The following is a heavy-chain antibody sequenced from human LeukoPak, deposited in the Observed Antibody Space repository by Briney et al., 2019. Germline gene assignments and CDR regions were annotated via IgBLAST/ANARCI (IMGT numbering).Heavy chain of an antibody. Sequence: SETLSLTCTVSGGSISSYYWSWIRQPPGNGLEWIGSVYYSGSTYYNPSLKSRVTISVDTSKNQFSLKLSSVTAADTAMYYCARRTYYYGSGSYSWFDPWGQGTLVTVSS. D-gene: IGHD3-10*01. J-gene: IGHJ5*02. V-gene: IGHV4-39*01. CDR1: GGSISSYY. CDR2: VYYSGST. CDR3: ARRTYYYGSGSYSWFDP.